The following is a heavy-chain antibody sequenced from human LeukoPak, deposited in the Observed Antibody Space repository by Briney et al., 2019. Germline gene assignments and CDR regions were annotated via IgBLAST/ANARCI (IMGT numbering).Heavy chain of an antibody. CDR2: IIPIFGTA. CDR1: GGTFSSYA. D-gene: IGHD3-22*01. CDR3: ARNFITPVGSYYMDV. V-gene: IGHV1-69*13. J-gene: IGHJ6*03. Sequence: ASVKVSCKASGGTFSSYAISWVRQAPGQGLEWVGGIIPIFGTANYAQKFQGRVTITADESTSTAYMELSRLRSQDTAVYYCARNFITPVGSYYMDVCGKPTTVTVPS.